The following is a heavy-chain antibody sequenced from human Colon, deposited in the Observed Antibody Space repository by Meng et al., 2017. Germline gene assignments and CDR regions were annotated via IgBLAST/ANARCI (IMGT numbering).Heavy chain of an antibody. V-gene: IGHV4-4*02. CDR2: VYHRGDT. J-gene: IGHJ4*02. Sequence: QLQLQASGPGLGKPSGTRSLTCTVSGASIIRDICWSWVRQPPGKGLGWIGEVYHRGDTNYNPSLKSRVDISVDKSKNQFYLSLFSVTAADTAVYYCGRDQGRELINHWGQGTLVTVSS. D-gene: IGHD1-7*01. CDR1: GASIIRDIC. CDR3: GRDQGRELINH.